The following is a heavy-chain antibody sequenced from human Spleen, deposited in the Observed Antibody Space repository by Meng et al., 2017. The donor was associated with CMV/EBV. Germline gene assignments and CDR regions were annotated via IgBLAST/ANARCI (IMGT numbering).Heavy chain of an antibody. J-gene: IGHJ4*02. CDR2: ISSSSSYI. Sequence: GGSLRLSCAASGFTFSSYSMNWVRQAPGKGLEWVSSISSSSSYIYYADSVRGRFTISRDNAKNSLYLQMSSLRAEDTAVYYCARAQVYYFDSWGQGTLVTVSS. CDR1: GFTFSSYS. CDR3: ARAQVYYFDS. D-gene: IGHD2-8*01. V-gene: IGHV3-21*01.